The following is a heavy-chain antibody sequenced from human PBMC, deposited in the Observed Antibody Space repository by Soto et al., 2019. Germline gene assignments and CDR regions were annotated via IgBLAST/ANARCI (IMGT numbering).Heavy chain of an antibody. V-gene: IGHV5-51*01. CDR3: ARGYCSGGSCYSYYGMDV. Sequence: GESLKISCKGSGYSFTSYWIGWVRQMPGKGLEWMGIIYPGDSDTRYSPSFQGQVTISADKSISTAYLQWSSLKASDTAMYYCARGYCSGGSCYSYYGMDVWGQGTTVTVSS. D-gene: IGHD2-15*01. CDR2: IYPGDSDT. J-gene: IGHJ6*02. CDR1: GYSFTSYW.